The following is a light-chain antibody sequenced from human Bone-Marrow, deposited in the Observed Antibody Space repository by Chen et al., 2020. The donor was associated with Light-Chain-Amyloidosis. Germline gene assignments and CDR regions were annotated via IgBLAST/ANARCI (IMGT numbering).Light chain of an antibody. J-gene: IGKJ4*01. V-gene: IGKV3-20*01. CDR3: QQYGTSPLT. Sequence: EIVLTQSPGTLSLSPGEGANLSCRASQTISSNYLPWYQQKFGQATRLLIYGSSSRATGIPDRFTGSGSGTDFNLTINRLEPEDFAMYYCQQYGTSPLTFGGGTKVEIK. CDR2: GSS. CDR1: QTISSNY.